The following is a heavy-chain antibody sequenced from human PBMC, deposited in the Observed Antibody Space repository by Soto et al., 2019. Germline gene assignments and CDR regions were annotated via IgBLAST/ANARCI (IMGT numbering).Heavy chain of an antibody. CDR2: ISAGGDKT. D-gene: IGHD3-3*01. J-gene: IGHJ4*02. V-gene: IGHV3-23*01. CDR1: GFSFRSHG. CDR3: ARDSSPYYDFWSGFYTYFDY. Sequence: GGSLRLSCGASGFSFRSHGMSWVRQAPGKGLEWVSIISAGGDKTYYADSVKGRFTISRDNSKNMVYLQMSSLRADDTAVYYCARDSSPYYDFWSGFYTYFDYWGQGALVTVSS.